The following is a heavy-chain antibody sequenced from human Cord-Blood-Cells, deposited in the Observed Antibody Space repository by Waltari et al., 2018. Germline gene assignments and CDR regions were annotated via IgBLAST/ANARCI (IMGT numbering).Heavy chain of an antibody. V-gene: IGHV3-15*01. D-gene: IGHD6-6*01. CDR3: TTSSIAARGEDY. J-gene: IGHJ4*02. Sequence: EVQLVESGGGLVKPGGSLRLSCAASGFTFSNAWMSWVRQAPGKGLEWVGRIKSKTDGGTTDYAAPVKGRFTISRDDSKNTLYLQMNSLKTEDTAVYYCTTSSIAARGEDYWGQGTLVTVSS. CDR1: GFTFSNAW. CDR2: IKSKTDGGTT.